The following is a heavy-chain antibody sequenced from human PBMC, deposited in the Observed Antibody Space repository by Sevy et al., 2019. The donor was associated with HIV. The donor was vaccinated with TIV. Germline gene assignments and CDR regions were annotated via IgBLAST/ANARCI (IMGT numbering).Heavy chain of an antibody. V-gene: IGHV3-11*01. CDR2: ISSSGSTI. J-gene: IGHJ4*02. CDR1: GFTFSDYY. D-gene: IGHD1-26*01. Sequence: GGSLRLSCAASGFTFSDYYMSWIRQAPGKGLEWVSYISSSGSTIYYVDAVKGRFTISRDNAKNSLYLQMNSLRAEDTAVYYCARDSVEMATMAGYNLAGAVDYWGQGTLVTVSS. CDR3: ARDSVEMATMAGYNLAGAVDY.